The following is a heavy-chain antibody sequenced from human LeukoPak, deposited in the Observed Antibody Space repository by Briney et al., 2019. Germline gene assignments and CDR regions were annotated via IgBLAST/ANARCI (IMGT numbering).Heavy chain of an antibody. J-gene: IGHJ5*02. D-gene: IGHD3-22*01. CDR3: AKSHTKWLYDDGPQGWFDP. V-gene: IGHV3-21*04. CDR1: GFTFSSYS. CDR2: ISSSSSYI. Sequence: GGSLRLSCAASGFTFSSYSMNWVRQAPGKGLEWVSCISSSSSYIYSADSVKGRFTISRDNSKNTLYLQMNSLRAEDTAVYYCAKSHTKWLYDDGPQGWFDPWGQGTLVTVSS.